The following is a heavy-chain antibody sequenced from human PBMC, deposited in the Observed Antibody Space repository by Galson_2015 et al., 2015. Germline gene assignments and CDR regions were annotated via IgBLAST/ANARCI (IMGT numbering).Heavy chain of an antibody. CDR2: ISGSGGST. CDR1: GFTFSSYA. J-gene: IGHJ4*02. CDR3: SKDGTVAGTFFDY. V-gene: IGHV3-23*01. D-gene: IGHD6-19*01. Sequence: SLRLSCAASGFTFSSYAMSWVRQAPGKGLEWVSAISGSGGSTYYADSVKGRFTISRDNSKKTLYLQMKSLRAEDTAVYYCSKDGTVAGTFFDYWGQGTLVTVSS.